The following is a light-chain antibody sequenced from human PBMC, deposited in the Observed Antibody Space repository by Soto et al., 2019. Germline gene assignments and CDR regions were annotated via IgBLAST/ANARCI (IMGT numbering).Light chain of an antibody. CDR3: LQDYHYPRT. CDR2: AAS. V-gene: IGKV1-6*01. Sequence: AIHMTQSPSSLSASVGDRVTITCRASQGIRNDLGWYQQKPGKAPKLLIYAASSLQSGVPSRFSGTGSGTDFTLTISSLHPEDFATYYCLQDYHYPRTFGQGTKVEIK. J-gene: IGKJ1*01. CDR1: QGIRND.